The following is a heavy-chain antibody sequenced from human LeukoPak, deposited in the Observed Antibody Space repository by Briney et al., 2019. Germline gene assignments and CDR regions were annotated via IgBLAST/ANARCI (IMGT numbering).Heavy chain of an antibody. D-gene: IGHD3-10*01. J-gene: IGHJ4*02. CDR2: IKQDGTEK. Sequence: PGGSLRLSCAASGFPFSTYWMSWVRQAPGKGLEWVANIKQDGTEKYYVDSVKGRFSISRDNAKNSLYLQMNSLRVEDTAVYYCAKLAKYFYGSETYYFFEHWGQGTPVTASS. CDR3: AKLAKYFYGSETYYFFEH. V-gene: IGHV3-7*01. CDR1: GFPFSTYW.